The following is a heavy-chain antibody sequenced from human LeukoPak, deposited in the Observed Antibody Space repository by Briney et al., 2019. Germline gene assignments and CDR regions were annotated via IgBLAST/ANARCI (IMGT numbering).Heavy chain of an antibody. V-gene: IGHV3-30*02. CDR2: IRYDGINK. Sequence: PGGSLRLSCVASGFTLSSYGMHWVRQAPGKGLEWVAFIRYDGINKYYADSVKGRFTISRDNSKNTLFLQMNSLRTEETAVYYCAVRGSQINWGQGTVVTVSS. CDR3: AVRGSQIN. CDR1: GFTLSSYG. J-gene: IGHJ4*02.